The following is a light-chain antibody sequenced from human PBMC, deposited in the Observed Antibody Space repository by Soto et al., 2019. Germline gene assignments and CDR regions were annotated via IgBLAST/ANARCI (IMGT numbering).Light chain of an antibody. J-gene: IGKJ1*01. CDR3: QQYYTSPLP. CDR1: QSVLKCSNNENY. V-gene: IGKV4-1*01. CDR2: WDS. Sequence: DIVMTQSPDSLAVSLGEKATINCQSSQSVLKCSNNENYLAWYQQKPRQTPKLLINWDSTRESGVPDRFSGNGSWTHFTITISILQAEDVAVYYCQQYYTSPLPFGQRTKVEIK.